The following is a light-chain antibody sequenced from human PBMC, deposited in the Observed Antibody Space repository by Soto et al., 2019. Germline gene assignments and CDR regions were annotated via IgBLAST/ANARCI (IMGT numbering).Light chain of an antibody. Sequence: DIQMTQSPSSLSASVGDRVSITCRASQSINSYLNWYQQKPGKAPKLLIYAASNLQSGVPSRFSGSGSGTDFTLTISSLQPEDFATYFCQQSYSTPPWTFGQGTKVEIK. CDR3: QQSYSTPPWT. J-gene: IGKJ1*01. CDR2: AAS. CDR1: QSINSY. V-gene: IGKV1-39*01.